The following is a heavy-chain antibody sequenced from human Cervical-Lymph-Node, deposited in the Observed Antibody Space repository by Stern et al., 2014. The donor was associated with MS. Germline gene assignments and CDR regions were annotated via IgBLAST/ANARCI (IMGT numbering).Heavy chain of an antibody. CDR3: AREIATVVPFDY. CDR2: IYWDDDE. Sequence: VTLRESGPTLVRPTQTLTLTCTFSGFSLSSFGVGVGWIRQPPGKALEWLALIYWDDDERYSPVPRTRLNITKDTSKNQVVLTMTDMDPMDTATYYCAREIATVVPFDYWGQGTLVTVSS. V-gene: IGHV2-5*02. D-gene: IGHD6-13*01. CDR1: GFSLSSFGVG. J-gene: IGHJ4*02.